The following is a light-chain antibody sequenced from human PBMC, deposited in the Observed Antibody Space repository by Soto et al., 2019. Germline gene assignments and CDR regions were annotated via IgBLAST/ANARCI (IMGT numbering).Light chain of an antibody. CDR3: QQSYSTPRT. J-gene: IGKJ1*01. CDR2: AAS. V-gene: IGKV1-39*01. Sequence: DIQMTQSLSSLSASVGDRVTITCRASQSISSYLNWYQQKPGKAPKLLIYAASSLQSGVPSRFSGSGFGTDFTLTISSLQPEDFATYYCQQSYSTPRTFGQGTKVDIK. CDR1: QSISSY.